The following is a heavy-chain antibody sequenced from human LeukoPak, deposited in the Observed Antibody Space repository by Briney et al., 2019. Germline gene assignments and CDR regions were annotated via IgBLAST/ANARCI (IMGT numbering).Heavy chain of an antibody. CDR2: ISSSGSTI. CDR3: AREKVVVAATPSFHYYYYMDV. D-gene: IGHD2-15*01. Sequence: GGSLRLSCAASGFTFSSYEMNWVRQAPGKGLEWVSYISSSGSTIYYADSVKGRFTISRDNAKNSLYLQMNSLRAEDTAVYYCAREKVVVAATPSFHYYYYMDVWGKGTTVTVSS. V-gene: IGHV3-48*03. CDR1: GFTFSSYE. J-gene: IGHJ6*03.